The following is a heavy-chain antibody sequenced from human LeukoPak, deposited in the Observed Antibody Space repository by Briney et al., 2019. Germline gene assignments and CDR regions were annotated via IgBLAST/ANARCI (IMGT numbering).Heavy chain of an antibody. CDR1: GFTVSSNY. Sequence: GGSLRLSCAASGFTVSSNYMSWVRQAPGKGLECVSVIYTGGSTYYADSVKGRFTISRDNPKNTLYLQMNSLRVEDTAVYYCARARGPIVGAHFDYWGQGTLVTVSS. CDR2: IYTGGST. J-gene: IGHJ4*02. V-gene: IGHV3-53*01. D-gene: IGHD1-26*01. CDR3: ARARGPIVGAHFDY.